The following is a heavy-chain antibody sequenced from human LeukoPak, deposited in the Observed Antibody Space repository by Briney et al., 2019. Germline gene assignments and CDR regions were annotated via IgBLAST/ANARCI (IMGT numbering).Heavy chain of an antibody. D-gene: IGHD3-9*01. Sequence: GASVKVSCKASGGTFSSYAISWVRQAPGQGLEWMGGIIPIFGTANYAQKFQGRVTTTADESTSTAYMELSSLRSEDTAVYYCARDGRSRPEYDILTGYSPRYYYYGMDVWGQGTTVTVSS. CDR2: IIPIFGTA. V-gene: IGHV1-69*13. CDR3: ARDGRSRPEYDILTGYSPRYYYYGMDV. CDR1: GGTFSSYA. J-gene: IGHJ6*02.